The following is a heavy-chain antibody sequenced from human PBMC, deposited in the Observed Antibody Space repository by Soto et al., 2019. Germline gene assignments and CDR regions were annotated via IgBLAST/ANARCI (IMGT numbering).Heavy chain of an antibody. Sequence: GGSLRLSCAVSGFTFSSYAMSWVRQAPGKGLEWVSDISASGASTHYADSTKGRFTISRDNSKNTLYLQMNSLRAEDTAVYYCAKETYSGYDFFDFWGRGTPVTVSS. J-gene: IGHJ4*02. CDR2: ISASGAST. CDR3: AKETYSGYDFFDF. CDR1: GFTFSSYA. D-gene: IGHD5-12*01. V-gene: IGHV3-23*01.